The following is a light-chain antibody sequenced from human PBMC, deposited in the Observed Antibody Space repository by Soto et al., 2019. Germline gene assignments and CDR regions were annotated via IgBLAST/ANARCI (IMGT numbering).Light chain of an antibody. CDR2: DAS. V-gene: IGKV1-5*01. Sequence: DIQMTQSPSTLSASVGDRVTITCRASQSNSSWLAWYQQKLGRAPRLLIYDASSLESGVPSRWRGSGYGTEFTLTISSRQPDDFATYYCQQYNTYSSLTFGGGTKVEIK. J-gene: IGKJ4*01. CDR3: QQYNTYSSLT. CDR1: QSNSSW.